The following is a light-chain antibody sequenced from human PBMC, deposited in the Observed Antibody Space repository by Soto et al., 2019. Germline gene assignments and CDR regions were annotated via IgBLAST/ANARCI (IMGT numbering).Light chain of an antibody. CDR3: QQYHGFW. J-gene: IGKJ1*01. Sequence: DIQMTQSPSSLSAFVGDRVTITCRASQGIDNFLAWYQQKPGKAPKLLIYDASSLESGVPSRFSGSGSGTQFSLIISGLQPEDFATYYCQQYHGFWFGQGTKVDIK. V-gene: IGKV1-16*01. CDR1: QGIDNF. CDR2: DAS.